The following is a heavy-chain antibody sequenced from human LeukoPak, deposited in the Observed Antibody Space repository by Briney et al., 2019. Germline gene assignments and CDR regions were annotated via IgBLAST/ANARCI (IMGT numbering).Heavy chain of an antibody. D-gene: IGHD2-15*01. V-gene: IGHV3-48*01. CDR3: ARVLRYCSGGNCYSGGLGYMDV. CDR1: GFTFSTYS. Sequence: PGGSLRLSCAASGFTFSTYSMNWVRQAPGKGLEWVSYISSSSSTIYYADSVKGRFTIFRDNAKNSLYLQMNSLRAEDTAVYYCARVLRYCSGGNCYSGGLGYMDVWGKGTTVTISS. CDR2: ISSSSSTI. J-gene: IGHJ6*03.